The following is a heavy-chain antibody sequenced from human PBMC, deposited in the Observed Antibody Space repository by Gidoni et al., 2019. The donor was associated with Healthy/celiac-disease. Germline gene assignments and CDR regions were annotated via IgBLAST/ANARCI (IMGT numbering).Heavy chain of an antibody. J-gene: IGHJ4*02. Sequence: EVQLVESGGGLVKPGGSLRLSCAASGFTFSSYSMNWVRQAPGKGLEWVSSISSSSSYIYYADSVKGRFTISRDNAKNSLYLQMNSLRAEDTAVYYCARDRIRTIAVAGLFDYWGQGTLVTVSS. CDR3: ARDRIRTIAVAGLFDY. CDR2: ISSSSSYI. CDR1: GFTFSSYS. V-gene: IGHV3-21*01. D-gene: IGHD6-19*01.